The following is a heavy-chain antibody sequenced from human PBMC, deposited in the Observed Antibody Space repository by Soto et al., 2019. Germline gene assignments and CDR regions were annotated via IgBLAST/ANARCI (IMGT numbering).Heavy chain of an antibody. Sequence: SETLSLTCTVSGGSISSGDYYWSWIRQPPGKGLEWIGYIYYSGSTYYNPSLKSRVTISVDTSKNQFSLKLSSVTAADTAVYYCARIVPAAILGGWFDPWGQRTLVTVPS. CDR3: ARIVPAAILGGWFDP. D-gene: IGHD2-2*01. CDR2: IYYSGST. V-gene: IGHV4-30-4*01. CDR1: GGSISSGDYY. J-gene: IGHJ5*02.